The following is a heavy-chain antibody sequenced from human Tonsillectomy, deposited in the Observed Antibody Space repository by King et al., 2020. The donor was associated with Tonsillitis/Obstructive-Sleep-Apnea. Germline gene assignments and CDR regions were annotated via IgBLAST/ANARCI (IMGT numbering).Heavy chain of an antibody. J-gene: IGHJ4*02. CDR2: INSYNGNT. Sequence: QLVQSGTEVKKPGASVKVSCKASGYTFTKYGISWVRQAPGQGLEWMGWINSYNGNTNSAQKLQGRVTMTTDTSTTTAYMELRSLRSDDTAVYYCARGGDCWRGYYPDYWGQGTLVTVSS. CDR1: GYTFTKYG. D-gene: IGHD3-3*01. CDR3: ARGGDCWRGYYPDY. V-gene: IGHV1-18*01.